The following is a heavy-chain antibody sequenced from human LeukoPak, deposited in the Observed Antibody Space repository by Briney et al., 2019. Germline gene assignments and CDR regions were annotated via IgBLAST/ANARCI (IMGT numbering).Heavy chain of an antibody. V-gene: IGHV1-69*05. J-gene: IGHJ4*02. Sequence: GASVKVSCKASGGTFSSYAISWVRQAPGQGLEWMGGIIPIFGTANYAQKFQGRVRITTDESTSTAYMELGSLRSEDTAVYYCARQRLTYYYDSSGYSDEPLFDYWGQGTLVTVSS. D-gene: IGHD3-22*01. CDR3: ARQRLTYYYDSSGYSDEPLFDY. CDR2: IIPIFGTA. CDR1: GGTFSSYA.